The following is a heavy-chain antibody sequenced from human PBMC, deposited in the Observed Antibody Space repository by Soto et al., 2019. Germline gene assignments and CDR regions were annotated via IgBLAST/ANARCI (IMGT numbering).Heavy chain of an antibody. J-gene: IGHJ4*02. CDR1: GFTFSIYW. D-gene: IGHD2-21*02. V-gene: IGHV3-7*03. Sequence: GGSLRLSCVASGFTFSIYWMSWVRQAPGKGLEWVANINEDGSEKYYVDSVKGRFTISRDNAKNSLYLQMNSLRAEDTAVYYCARVERAYCGGDCYFDFFDYWGQGTLVTVSS. CDR2: INEDGSEK. CDR3: ARVERAYCGGDCYFDFFDY.